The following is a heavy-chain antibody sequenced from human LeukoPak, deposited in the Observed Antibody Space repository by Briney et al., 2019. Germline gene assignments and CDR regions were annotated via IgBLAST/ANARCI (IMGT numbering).Heavy chain of an antibody. D-gene: IGHD3-3*01. CDR3: ARVEYGAFDI. CDR1: GYSISSGYY. CDR2: IYTSGST. V-gene: IGHV4-61*02. J-gene: IGHJ3*02. Sequence: PSETLSLTCTVSGYSISSGYYWSWIRQPAGKGLEWIGRIYTSGSTNYNPSLKSRVTMSVDTSKNQFSLRLNSVTAADTAMYYCARVEYGAFDIWGQGTMVTVSS.